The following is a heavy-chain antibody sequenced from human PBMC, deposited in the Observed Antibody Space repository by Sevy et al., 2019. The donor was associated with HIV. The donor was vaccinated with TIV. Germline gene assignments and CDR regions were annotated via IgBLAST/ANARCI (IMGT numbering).Heavy chain of an antibody. V-gene: IGHV1-18*01. D-gene: IGHD1-26*01. CDR3: ARDDTYSDPARYHYSYMDV. CDR1: GYSFISYG. J-gene: IGHJ6*03. CDR2: ISPYNGYT. Sequence: ASVKVSCKASGYSFISYGINWVRQAPGQGLEWMGWISPYNGYTNSAQMFQDRVTLTTDTSTSTAYMELRSLRSDDTAVYYCARDDTYSDPARYHYSYMDVWGKGTTVTVSS.